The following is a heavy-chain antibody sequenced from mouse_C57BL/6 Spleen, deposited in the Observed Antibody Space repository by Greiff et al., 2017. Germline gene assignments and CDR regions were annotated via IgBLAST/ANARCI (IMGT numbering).Heavy chain of an antibody. V-gene: IGHV1-80*01. Sequence: QVQLQQSGAELVKPGASVKISCKASGYAFSSYWMNWVKQRPGKGLEWIGQIYPGDGDTNYNGKFKGKATLTADKSSSTAYMQLSSLTSEDSAVYFCARDSKLGQGPGFAYWGQGTLVTVSA. J-gene: IGHJ3*01. CDR2: IYPGDGDT. CDR1: GYAFSSYW. D-gene: IGHD4-1*01. CDR3: ARDSKLGQGPGFAY.